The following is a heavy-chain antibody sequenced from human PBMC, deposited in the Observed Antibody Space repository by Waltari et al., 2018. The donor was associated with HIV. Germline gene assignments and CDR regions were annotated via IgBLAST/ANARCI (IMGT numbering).Heavy chain of an antibody. CDR1: GGSINNYY. CDR2: INASGGT. J-gene: IGHJ4*02. D-gene: IGHD1-26*01. CDR3: ARETSGPTWRLFDA. V-gene: IGHV4-4*07. Sequence: QVQLQESGPGLVKPSETLSLTCIVSGGSINNYYWNWIRQPAGKGLEWLGRINASGGTNYNPSLKSRVTMSVDTSKNQFSLKLTSLTAADRAVYFCARETSGPTWRLFDAWGQGTLVTVSS.